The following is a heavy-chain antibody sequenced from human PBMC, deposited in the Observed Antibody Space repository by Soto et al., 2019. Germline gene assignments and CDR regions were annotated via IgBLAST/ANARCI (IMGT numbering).Heavy chain of an antibody. CDR3: TRDPGAYSSTWSFYFDS. D-gene: IGHD6-13*01. J-gene: IGHJ4*02. CDR2: INTDGSST. CDR1: GFTFSRFW. V-gene: IGHV3-74*01. Sequence: EVQLVESGGGLVQPGGSLRLSCAASGFTFSRFWMHWVRQAPGKGLVWVSRINTDGSSTTYADSVKGRFTISRDNAKNTLYPQMDSLRAEDTGVYYCTRDPGAYSSTWSFYFDSWGQGTLVTVSS.